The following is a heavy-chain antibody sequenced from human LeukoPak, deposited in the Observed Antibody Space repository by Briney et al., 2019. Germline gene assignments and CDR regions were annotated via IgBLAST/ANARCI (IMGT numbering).Heavy chain of an antibody. CDR2: IYPGDSDT. V-gene: IGHV5-51*01. CDR1: GYSFTSYW. CDR3: AGRYGYALYCFDY. D-gene: IGHD5-18*01. J-gene: IGHJ4*02. Sequence: GKPPKISCKGAGYSFTSYWIGWVRPMPGKGREWMGIIYPGDSDTRYSPYFQGQVTISADKSISTAYLQWSSLEASDTAMYYCAGRYGYALYCFDYWGQGTLVTVSS.